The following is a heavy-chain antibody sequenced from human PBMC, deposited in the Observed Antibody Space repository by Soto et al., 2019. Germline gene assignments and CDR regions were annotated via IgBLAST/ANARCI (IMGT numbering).Heavy chain of an antibody. V-gene: IGHV3-53*01. CDR3: ARHITMDPLLVY. Sequence: EVHLVESGGGLIQPGGSLRLSCAASGFTVSSTYMSWVRQAPGKGLEWVSVIYSGGSTYYADSVKGRFTISRDNSKNTLYLQMNSLRAEDTAVYYCARHITMDPLLVYWGQGTLVTVSS. J-gene: IGHJ4*02. CDR2: IYSGGST. CDR1: GFTVSSTY. D-gene: IGHD3-10*01.